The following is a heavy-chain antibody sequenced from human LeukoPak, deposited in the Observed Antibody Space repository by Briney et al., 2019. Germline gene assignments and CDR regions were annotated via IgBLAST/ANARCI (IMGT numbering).Heavy chain of an antibody. CDR3: ARGGAVAAMASDY. CDR2: IIPIFGTA. V-gene: IGHV1-69*13. D-gene: IGHD5-18*01. J-gene: IGHJ4*02. Sequence: ASAKVSCKASGGTFSSYAISWVRQAPGQGLEWMGGIIPIFGTASYAQKFQGRVTITADESTSTAYMELSSLRSEDTAVYYCARGGAVAAMASDYWGQGTLVTVSS. CDR1: GGTFSSYA.